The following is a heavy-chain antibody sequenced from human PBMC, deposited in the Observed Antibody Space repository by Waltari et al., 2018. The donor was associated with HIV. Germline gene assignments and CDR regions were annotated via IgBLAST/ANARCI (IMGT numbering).Heavy chain of an antibody. J-gene: IGHJ4*02. V-gene: IGHV1-2*02. CDR3: ARGGGPNSTGH. CDR2: INPKSGGT. Sequence: QVQLMQSGAEVKKPGASVKVSCEASGYRFTSYYIYWVRQAPGQGLAWMGWINPKSGGTNYTRRFEGEVSLTRDTSINTVFLEFNRLTLDDTAFYYCARGGGPNSTGHWGQGTLITVSS. CDR1: GYRFTSYY. D-gene: IGHD3-16*01.